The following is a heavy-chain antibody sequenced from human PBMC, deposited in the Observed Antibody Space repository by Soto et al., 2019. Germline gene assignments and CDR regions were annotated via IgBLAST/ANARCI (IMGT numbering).Heavy chain of an antibody. Sequence: PGGSLRLSCAASGFTFSSAWMTWVRQAPGKGLEWFGRIKSKADGQTIDYAAPVTARFTISRDVSEHTMYLQMTSLKTEDTAVYYCAVRPSRSYLGYFDYWGQGILVTVSS. CDR2: IKSKADGQTI. CDR3: AVRPSRSYLGYFDY. J-gene: IGHJ4*02. V-gene: IGHV3-15*01. CDR1: GFTFSSAW. D-gene: IGHD1-26*01.